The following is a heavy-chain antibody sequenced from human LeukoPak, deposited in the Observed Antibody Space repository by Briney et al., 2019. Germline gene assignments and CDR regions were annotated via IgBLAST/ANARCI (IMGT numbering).Heavy chain of an antibody. J-gene: IGHJ4*02. Sequence: ASVTVSCKSSGFTFTNYLLHWVRQAPGQGLEWVGRIAPSVDTTNYAQKFRDRVTMTRDTSTNTVYMELRSLRSEDTAVYYCVREESGGYFDYWGQGTLV. V-gene: IGHV1-46*01. D-gene: IGHD2-8*02. CDR1: GFTFTNYL. CDR3: VREESGGYFDY. CDR2: IAPSVDTT.